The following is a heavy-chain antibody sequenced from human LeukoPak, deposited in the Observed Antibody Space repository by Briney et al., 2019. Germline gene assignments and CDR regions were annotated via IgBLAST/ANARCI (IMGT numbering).Heavy chain of an antibody. CDR2: IYYSGGT. CDR1: GGSFSGHY. Sequence: SETLSLTCAVYGGSFSGHYWSWIRQHPGKGLEWIGYIYYSGGTYYNPSLKSRLTMSVDTSKSQFSLKLSSVTAADTAVYYCARVRYESNGPYYFDCWGQGTLVTVSS. CDR3: ARVRYESNGPYYFDC. D-gene: IGHD3-22*01. V-gene: IGHV4-31*11. J-gene: IGHJ4*02.